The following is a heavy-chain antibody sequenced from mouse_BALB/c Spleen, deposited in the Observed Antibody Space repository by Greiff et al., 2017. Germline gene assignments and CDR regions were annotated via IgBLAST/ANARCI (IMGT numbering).Heavy chain of an antibody. V-gene: IGHV1S81*02. J-gene: IGHJ2*01. CDR3: ALYYYGRCFDY. Sequence: VQLQQPGAELVKPGASVKLSCKASGYTFTSYWMHWVKQRPGQGLEWIGEINPSNGRTNYNEKFKSKATLTVDKSSSTAYMQLSSLTSEDSAVYYCALYYYGRCFDYWGQGTTLTVSS. CDR1: GYTFTSYW. CDR2: INPSNGRT. D-gene: IGHD1-1*01.